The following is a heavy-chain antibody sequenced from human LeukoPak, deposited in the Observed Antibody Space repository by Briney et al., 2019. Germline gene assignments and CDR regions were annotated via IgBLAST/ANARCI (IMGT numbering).Heavy chain of an antibody. D-gene: IGHD2-2*01. CDR2: ISAYNGNT. V-gene: IGHV1-18*01. J-gene: IGHJ4*02. CDR3: ARDGEGYCSSTSYYDLYFDY. CDR1: GYTFTSYG. Sequence: ASVKVSCKASGYTFTSYGISWVRQAPGQGLEWMGWISAYNGNTNYAQKLQGRVTMTTDTSTSTAYMELRSLRSDDTAVYYCARDGEGYCSSTSYYDLYFDYWGQGTLVTVSS.